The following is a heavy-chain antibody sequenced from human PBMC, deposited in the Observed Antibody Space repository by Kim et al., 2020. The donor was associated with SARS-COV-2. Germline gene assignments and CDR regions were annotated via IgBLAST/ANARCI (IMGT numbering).Heavy chain of an antibody. J-gene: IGHJ6*02. CDR3: ARTMDYYDSSGENHRGIYGMDV. CDR2: IYHSGST. D-gene: IGHD3-22*01. Sequence: SETLSLTCTVSGYSISSGYYWGWIRQPPGKGLEWIGSIYHSGSTYYNPSLKSRVTISVDTSKNQFSLKLSSVTAADTAVSYCARTMDYYDSSGENHRGIYGMDVWGQGTTVTVSS. CDR1: GYSISSGYY. V-gene: IGHV4-38-2*02.